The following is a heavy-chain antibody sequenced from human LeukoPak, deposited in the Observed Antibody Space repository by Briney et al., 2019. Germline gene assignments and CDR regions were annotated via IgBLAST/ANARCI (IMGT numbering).Heavy chain of an antibody. CDR2: IGSSGSTV. J-gene: IGHJ3*02. CDR1: GFSLSNYA. D-gene: IGHD4-17*01. V-gene: IGHV3-48*02. Sequence: GGSLRLSCAASGFSLSNYAVNWVRQAPGKGLEWVSYIGSSGSTVYYADSVKGRFTISRDNAKKSLYLQMNSLRDEDTAVYYCARDTLLYADSPDAFDMWGQGTMVTVSS. CDR3: ARDTLLYADSPDAFDM.